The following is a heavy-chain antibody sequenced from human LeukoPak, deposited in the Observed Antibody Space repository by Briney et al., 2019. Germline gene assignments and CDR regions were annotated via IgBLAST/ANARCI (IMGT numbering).Heavy chain of an antibody. Sequence: SETLSLTCTVSGGSIRSQYWSWIRQPPGKGLEWIGYIYYSGSTNYNPSLKSRVTISVDTSKNQFSLKLSSVTAADTAVYYCARERGYAFDIWGQGTMVTVSS. D-gene: IGHD3-16*01. CDR2: IYYSGST. V-gene: IGHV4-59*11. CDR3: ARERGYAFDI. CDR1: GGSIRSQY. J-gene: IGHJ3*02.